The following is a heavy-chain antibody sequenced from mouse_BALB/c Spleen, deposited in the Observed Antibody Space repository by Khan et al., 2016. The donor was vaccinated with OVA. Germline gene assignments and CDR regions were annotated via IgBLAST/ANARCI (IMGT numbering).Heavy chain of an antibody. Sequence: EVELVESGGGLVQPGGSLRLSCAIFGFTFTDYYMSWVRQPPGKALEWLGFIRNKANGYTTEYSASVKGRFTISRDNSQSILYLQMNTLRAEDSATDDCARDTLYYDAMDYWGQGTSVTVSS. CDR1: GFTFTDYY. D-gene: IGHD2-1*01. V-gene: IGHV7-3*02. J-gene: IGHJ4*01. CDR3: ARDTLYYDAMDY. CDR2: IRNKANGYTT.